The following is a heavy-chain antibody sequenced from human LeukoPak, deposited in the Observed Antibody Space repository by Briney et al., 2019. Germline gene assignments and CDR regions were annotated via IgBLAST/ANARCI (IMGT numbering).Heavy chain of an antibody. J-gene: IGHJ4*02. V-gene: IGHV3-15*01. CDR3: ITPLPYSAQ. CDR1: GFTFSSYW. Sequence: GGSLRLSCAASGFTFSSYWMSWVRQAPGKGLEWVGRIKPKTDGETTEYAAPVKGRFSISRDDSKNMLYLQMNSLKTEDTAVYYCITPLPYSAQGGQGTLVTVSS. D-gene: IGHD2-21*01. CDR2: IKPKTDGETT.